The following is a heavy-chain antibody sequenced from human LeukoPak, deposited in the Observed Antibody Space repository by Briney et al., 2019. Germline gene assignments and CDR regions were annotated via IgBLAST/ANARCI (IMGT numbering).Heavy chain of an antibody. CDR3: ARDFVGVAVAGTYYYYYYMDV. V-gene: IGHV4-39*07. D-gene: IGHD6-19*01. CDR1: GDSISSTTYY. J-gene: IGHJ6*03. Sequence: PSETLSLTCTVSGDSISSTTYYCAWIRQPPGKGLEWIGSIYYSGSTYYNPSLKSRVTISVDTSKNQFSLKLSSVTAADTAVYYCARDFVGVAVAGTYYYYYYMDVWGKGTTVTISS. CDR2: IYYSGST.